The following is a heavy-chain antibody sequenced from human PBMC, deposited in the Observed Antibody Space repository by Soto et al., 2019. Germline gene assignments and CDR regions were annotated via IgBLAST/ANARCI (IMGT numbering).Heavy chain of an antibody. V-gene: IGHV4-39*01. CDR2: IYYSGST. Sequence: QLQLQESGPGLVKPSETLSLTCTVSGGSISSRGYYWGWIRQPPGKGLEWIGTIYYSGSTYYNPSLKSRATISVDTSKTQFSLKLSSVTAADTAVYYCATSNWFDPWGQGTRVTVSS. J-gene: IGHJ5*02. CDR1: GGSISSRGYY. CDR3: ATSNWFDP.